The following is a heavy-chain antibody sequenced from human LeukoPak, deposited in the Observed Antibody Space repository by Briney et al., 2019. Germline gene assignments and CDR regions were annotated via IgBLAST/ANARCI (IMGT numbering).Heavy chain of an antibody. Sequence: SQTLSLTSTVSGGSIRSGGYYWSWIRQHPGKGLEWIGYIYYSGSTYYNPSLKSRVTISVDTSKNQFSLKLSSVTAADTAVYYCAREMINQYIWFDPCGQGTLVTVSS. CDR2: IYYSGST. V-gene: IGHV4-31*03. CDR3: AREMINQYIWFDP. CDR1: GGSIRSGGYY. J-gene: IGHJ5*02. D-gene: IGHD3-22*01.